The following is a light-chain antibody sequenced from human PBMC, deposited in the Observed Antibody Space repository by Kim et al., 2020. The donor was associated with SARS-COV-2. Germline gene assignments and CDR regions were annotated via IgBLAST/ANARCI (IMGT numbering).Light chain of an antibody. J-gene: IGLJ3*02. V-gene: IGLV2-14*03. Sequence: GQSITISCTGTSSDVGGYNNVSWYQQHPGKAPKLMIYDVSNRPSGVSNRFSSSKSGNTASLTISGLQAEDEADYYCSSYTSSSTWVFGGGTQLTVL. CDR1: SSDVGGYNN. CDR2: DVS. CDR3: SSYTSSSTWV.